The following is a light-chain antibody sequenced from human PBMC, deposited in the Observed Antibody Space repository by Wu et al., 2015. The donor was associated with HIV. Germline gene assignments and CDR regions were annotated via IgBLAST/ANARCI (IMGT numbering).Light chain of an antibody. CDR2: AAS. CDR3: QQYYNYPRT. J-gene: IGKJ1*01. V-gene: IGKV1-8*01. Sequence: AIRMTQSPSSLSASTGDRVTIACRASQHIGTYLAWCQQKPGKAPKVLIYAASTLQSGVPSRFSGSGSGTDFTLTISCLQPEDFATYYCQQYYNYPRTFGQGTRVEIK. CDR1: QHIGTY.